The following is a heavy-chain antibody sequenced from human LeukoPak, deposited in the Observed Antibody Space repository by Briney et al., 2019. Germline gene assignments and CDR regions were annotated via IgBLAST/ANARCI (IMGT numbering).Heavy chain of an antibody. D-gene: IGHD3-10*01. J-gene: IGHJ4*02. CDR3: ARATMVRGYPPTYYFDY. Sequence: SETLSLTCTVSGGSISSYYWSWIRQPPGKGLEWIGYIYYSGSTNYNPSLKSRVTISVDTSKNQFSLKLSSVTAADTAVYYCARATMVRGYPPTYYFDYWGQGTLVTVSS. CDR1: GGSISSYY. V-gene: IGHV4-59*08. CDR2: IYYSGST.